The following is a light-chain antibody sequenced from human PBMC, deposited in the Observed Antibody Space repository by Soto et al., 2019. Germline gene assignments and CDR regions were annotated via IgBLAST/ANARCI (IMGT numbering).Light chain of an antibody. Sequence: DIQMTQSPSTLSGSVGDRVTITCRASQGIRSYLAWYQQSPGRAPKLLIYAASTLQSGVPSRFSGSGSGTEFTLTISSLQPEDFATYYCQQLNTFPITFGQGTRLEI. CDR1: QGIRSY. CDR2: AAS. J-gene: IGKJ5*01. CDR3: QQLNTFPIT. V-gene: IGKV1-9*01.